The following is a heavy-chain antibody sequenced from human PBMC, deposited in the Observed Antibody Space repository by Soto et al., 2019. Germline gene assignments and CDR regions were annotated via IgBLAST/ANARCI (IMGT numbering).Heavy chain of an antibody. CDR2: IYYSGST. J-gene: IGHJ5*02. D-gene: IGHD3-10*01. CDR3: ARDRITMVRGVSYNWFDP. CDR1: GGSVSRGSYY. V-gene: IGHV4-61*01. Sequence: SETLSLTCTVSGGSVSRGSYYWSWIRQPPGKGLEWIGYIYYSGSTNYNPSLKSRVTISVDTSKNQFSLKLSSVTAADTAVYYCARDRITMVRGVSYNWFDPWGQGTLVTVSS.